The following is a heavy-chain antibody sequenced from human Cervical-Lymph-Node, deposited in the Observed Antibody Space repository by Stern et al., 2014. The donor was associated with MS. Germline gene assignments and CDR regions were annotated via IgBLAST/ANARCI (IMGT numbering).Heavy chain of an antibody. D-gene: IGHD2-8*02. CDR3: AKHACTGAACPFDL. CDR2: VYYSGAT. Sequence: QVQLQESGPGLVKPSETLSLTCAVSGDSISSYTHYWAWIRQPPGKGLEWIGSVYYSGATHYNPSLKSPVTIPVSTAKNHFPLGLNFVTAADTAVYYCAKHACTGAACPFDLWGQGTLVTVSS. CDR1: GDSISSYTHY. J-gene: IGHJ4*02. V-gene: IGHV4-39*01.